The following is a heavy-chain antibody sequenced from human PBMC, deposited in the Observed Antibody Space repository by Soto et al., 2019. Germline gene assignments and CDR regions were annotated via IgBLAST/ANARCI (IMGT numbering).Heavy chain of an antibody. CDR1: GFTFSSYS. CDR3: ASGEDIVVVSAAVAMGMYFVC. V-gene: IGHV3-21*01. D-gene: IGHD2-2*01. CDR2: ISSSSRYI. J-gene: IGHJ4*02. Sequence: EVQLVESGGGLAKPGGSLRLSCAASGFTFSSYSMNWVRQAPGKGLEWVSSISSSSRYIYCADSVKGRSTISRDNAKNSLYLQMNSLRAEDTALYYCASGEDIVVVSAAVAMGMYFVCWGQGTLVTVSS.